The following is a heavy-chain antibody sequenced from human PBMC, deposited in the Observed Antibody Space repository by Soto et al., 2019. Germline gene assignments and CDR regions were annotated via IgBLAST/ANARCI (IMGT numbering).Heavy chain of an antibody. CDR1: GGSISSGNYY. CDR2: ISYSGST. CDR3: ATMGTPATGLYFFDY. Sequence: QVQLQESGPGLVKPSQTLSLTCTVSGGSISSGNYYWSWSRQPPGKGLESIGFISYSGSTYYSTSLKSRVTISVDTSKSQFSLNLSFVTAADTAVYYCATMGTPATGLYFFDYWGQGSLVTVSS. V-gene: IGHV4-30-4*01. D-gene: IGHD2-15*01. J-gene: IGHJ4*02.